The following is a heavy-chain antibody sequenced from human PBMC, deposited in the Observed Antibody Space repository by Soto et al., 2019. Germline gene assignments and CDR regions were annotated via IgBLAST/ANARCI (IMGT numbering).Heavy chain of an antibody. CDR1: GGSISSYY. CDR2: IYYSGST. Sequence: PSETLSLTCTVSGGSISSYYWSWIRQPPGKGLEWIGYIYYSGSTNYNPPLKSRVTISVDTSKNQFSLKLSSVTAADTAVYYCARGVQQLVPYYFDYWGQGTLVTVSS. J-gene: IGHJ4*02. D-gene: IGHD6-13*01. CDR3: ARGVQQLVPYYFDY. V-gene: IGHV4-59*01.